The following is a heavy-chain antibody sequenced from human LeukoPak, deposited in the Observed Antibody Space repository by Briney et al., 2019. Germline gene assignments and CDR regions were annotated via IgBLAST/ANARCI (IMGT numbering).Heavy chain of an antibody. Sequence: PSETLSLICTVSGASISSYYWSWIRQPPGKGLEWIGDIYYSGSIKYNPSLKSRVTMSVDTSKNQFSLKLSSVTAADTAIYYCARENPSGYYNRPIDYWGQGALVTVSS. V-gene: IGHV4-59*01. CDR3: ARENPSGYYNRPIDY. CDR1: GASISSYY. D-gene: IGHD3-22*01. J-gene: IGHJ4*02. CDR2: IYYSGSI.